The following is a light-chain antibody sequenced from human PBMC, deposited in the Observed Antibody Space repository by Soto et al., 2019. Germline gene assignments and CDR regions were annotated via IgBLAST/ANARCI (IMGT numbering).Light chain of an antibody. Sequence: DIQMTQTPSTRSASVGDRVTMTCRASQSISNSLAWYQQKLGRAPRLLIYDASSLESGVPSRFSGSGYGTEFTLTISSLQPDDFATYYRQQYNTYSSLTFGGGTKVDIK. CDR3: QQYNTYSSLT. CDR2: DAS. V-gene: IGKV1-5*01. J-gene: IGKJ4*01. CDR1: QSISNS.